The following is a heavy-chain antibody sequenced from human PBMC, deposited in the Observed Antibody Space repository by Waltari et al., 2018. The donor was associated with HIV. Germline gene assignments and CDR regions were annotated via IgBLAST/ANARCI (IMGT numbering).Heavy chain of an antibody. J-gene: IGHJ4*02. V-gene: IGHV3-74*01. CDR2: INSDGRST. D-gene: IGHD1-26*01. CDR3: ARDRGDDSGSYPDS. CDR1: GFTFSSYW. Sequence: EVQLVESGGGLVQPGGSLRISCAASGFTFSSYWMHWVRQAPGKGLVWVSRINSDGRSTSYADAVKGRFTISSDNAKNTLYLQMNSLRAEDTAVYYCARDRGDDSGSYPDSWGQGTLVTVSS.